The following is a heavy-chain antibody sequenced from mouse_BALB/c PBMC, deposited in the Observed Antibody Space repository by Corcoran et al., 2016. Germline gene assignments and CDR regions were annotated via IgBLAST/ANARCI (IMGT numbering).Heavy chain of an antibody. Sequence: QIQLVQSGPELKKPGETVKISCKASGYTFTNYGMNWVKQAPGKGLKWMGWINTYTGEPTYADDFKGRFAFSLETSASTAYLQINNLKNEDMATYFCARESAYDDYDSWFAYWGQGTLVTVSA. CDR3: ARESAYDDYDSWFAY. D-gene: IGHD2-4*01. J-gene: IGHJ3*01. CDR1: GYTFTNYG. V-gene: IGHV9-1*02. CDR2: INTYTGEP.